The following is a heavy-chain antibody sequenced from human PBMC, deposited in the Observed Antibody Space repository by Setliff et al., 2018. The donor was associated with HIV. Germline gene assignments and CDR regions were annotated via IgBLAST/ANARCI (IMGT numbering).Heavy chain of an antibody. J-gene: IGHJ4*02. Sequence: ASVKVSCKVSGYTLTELSMHWVRQAPGKGLEWMGGFDPEDGETIYAQKFQGRVTMTEATSTDTAYMELSSLRSEDTAVYYCATGYGSVLYFDYWGQGTLVTVSS. CDR1: GYTLTELS. V-gene: IGHV1-24*01. D-gene: IGHD3-10*01. CDR2: FDPEDGET. CDR3: ATGYGSVLYFDY.